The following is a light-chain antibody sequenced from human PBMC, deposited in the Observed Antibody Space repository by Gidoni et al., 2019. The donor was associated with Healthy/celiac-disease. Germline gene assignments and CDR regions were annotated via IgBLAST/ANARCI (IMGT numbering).Light chain of an antibody. Sequence: EIVMTQSPATLSVSPGERATLSCRASQSVSSNLAWYQQKPGQAPRLLISGASTRATGIPARFSGSGSGTEFTLTISTLQSEDFAVYYCQQYNNWLLTFGQGTRLEIK. CDR2: GAS. V-gene: IGKV3-15*01. CDR1: QSVSSN. J-gene: IGKJ5*01. CDR3: QQYNNWLLT.